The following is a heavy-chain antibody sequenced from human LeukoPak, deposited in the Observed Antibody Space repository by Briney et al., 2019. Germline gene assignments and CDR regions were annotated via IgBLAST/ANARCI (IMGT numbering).Heavy chain of an antibody. V-gene: IGHV3-53*01. CDR2: IYSGGST. Sequence: PGGSLRLSCAASGFTFSSYWMSWVRQAPGKGLEWVSVIYSGGSTYYADSVKGRFTISRDNSKNTLYLQMNSLRAEDTAVYYCARDYDYWGQGTLVTVSS. J-gene: IGHJ4*02. CDR1: GFTFSSYW. CDR3: ARDYDY.